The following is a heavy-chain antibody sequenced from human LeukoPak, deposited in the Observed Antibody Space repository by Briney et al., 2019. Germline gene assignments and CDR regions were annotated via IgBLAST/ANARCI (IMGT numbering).Heavy chain of an antibody. D-gene: IGHD3-3*01. CDR3: AKEYDFWSGYFDY. J-gene: IGHJ4*02. CDR1: GFTFSSYW. V-gene: IGHV3-23*01. CDR2: ISGNGGST. Sequence: GGSLRLSCAASGFTFSSYWMHWVRQAPGKGLEWVSTISGNGGSTNYADSVKGRFTISRENSKNTLYLQMNSLRAEDTAVYYCAKEYDFWSGYFDYWGQGTLVTVSS.